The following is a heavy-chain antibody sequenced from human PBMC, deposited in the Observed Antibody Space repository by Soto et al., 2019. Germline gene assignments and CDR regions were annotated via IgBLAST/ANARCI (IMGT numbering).Heavy chain of an antibody. CDR1: GDTFTDYY. J-gene: IGHJ4*02. D-gene: IGHD2-21*02. CDR3: Y. Sequence: QVQLVQSGAEVKKPGASVKVSCKASGDTFTDYYIHWVRQAPGQGLEWMGTVNPSGGHTTYAQHFLGRMTMTSDTSTSRRYYCARGRHVVVVTAALDYWGQGTLVTVSS. V-gene: IGHV1-46*01. CDR2: VNPSGGHT.